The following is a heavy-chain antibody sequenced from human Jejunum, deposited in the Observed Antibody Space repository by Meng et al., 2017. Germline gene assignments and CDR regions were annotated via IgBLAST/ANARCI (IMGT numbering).Heavy chain of an antibody. CDR3: ARGSIADRLSD. CDR2: INHSGST. J-gene: IGHJ4*02. D-gene: IGHD6-6*01. Sequence: QVQVQQWGAGLLKPSETLSLTCTVYGGSFSGYYWSWIRQPPGKGLEWIGEINHSGSTSSNPSLKSRVTMSLDTSKNQFSLELSSVTAADTAVYYCARGSIADRLSDWGQGTLVTVSS. CDR1: GGSFSGYY. V-gene: IGHV4-34*01.